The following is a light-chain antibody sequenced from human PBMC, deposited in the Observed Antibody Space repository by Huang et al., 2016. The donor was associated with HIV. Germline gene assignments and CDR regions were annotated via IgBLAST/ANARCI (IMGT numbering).Light chain of an antibody. CDR2: VSS. CDR3: QHSYVSLGYT. Sequence: DIQLTQSPSSLSASVGDRVTLTCRKSQVIGSHLNWYQQRPGRAPKLLIYVSSTLQSGCPSRFSGGGSGTDFTLTISNLQPEDFATYYCQHSYVSLGYTFGQGTKLEI. J-gene: IGKJ2*01. CDR1: QVIGSH. V-gene: IGKV1-39*01.